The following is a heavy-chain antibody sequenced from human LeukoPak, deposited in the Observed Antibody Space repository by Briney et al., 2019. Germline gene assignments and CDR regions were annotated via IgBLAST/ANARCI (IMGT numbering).Heavy chain of an antibody. Sequence: ASVKVSCTASGYTFTSYYMHWVRQAPGQGLEWMGIINPSGGSTSYAQKFQGRVTMTRDTSTSTVYMELSSLRSEDAAVYYCARGIVGATGGGYWGQGTLVTVSS. V-gene: IGHV1-46*01. CDR2: INPSGGST. J-gene: IGHJ4*02. CDR1: GYTFTSYY. CDR3: ARGIVGATGGGY. D-gene: IGHD1-26*01.